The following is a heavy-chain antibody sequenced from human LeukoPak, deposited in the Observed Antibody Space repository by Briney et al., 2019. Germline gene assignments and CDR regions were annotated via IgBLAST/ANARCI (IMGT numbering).Heavy chain of an antibody. D-gene: IGHD2/OR15-2a*01. CDR3: ASYRTTSTIRNY. Sequence: ASVTVSCTASGYTFTSYGISWVRQAPGQGLEWMGWISAYNGNTNYAQKLQGRVTMTRDTSISTAYMELSRLRSDDTAVYYCASYRTTSTIRNYWGQGTLVTVSS. V-gene: IGHV1-18*01. CDR2: ISAYNGNT. CDR1: GYTFTSYG. J-gene: IGHJ4*02.